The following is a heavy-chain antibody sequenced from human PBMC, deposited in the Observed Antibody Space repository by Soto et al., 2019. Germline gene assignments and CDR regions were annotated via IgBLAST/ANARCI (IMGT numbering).Heavy chain of an antibody. D-gene: IGHD6-13*01. V-gene: IGHV3-23*01. Sequence: EVQLLESGGGLVQRGGSLRLSCAASGFTFSSYAMSWVRQAPGKGLEWVSAISGSGGSTYYADSVKGRSTISRDNSKNTLYLQMNSLRAEDTAVYYCAKDVHSSSWYYFDYWGQGTLVTVSS. CDR3: AKDVHSSSWYYFDY. CDR2: ISGSGGST. J-gene: IGHJ4*02. CDR1: GFTFSSYA.